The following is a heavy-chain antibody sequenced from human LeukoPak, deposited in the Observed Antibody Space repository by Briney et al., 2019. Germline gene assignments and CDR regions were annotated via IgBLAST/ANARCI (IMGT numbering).Heavy chain of an antibody. CDR1: GGSISSYY. D-gene: IGHD3-3*01. V-gene: IGHV4-59*08. CDR2: IYYSGST. Sequence: SEALSLTCTVSGGSISSYYWSWIREPPGKGLEWIGYIYYSGSTNYNPSLKSRVTISVDTSKNQFSPKLSSVTAADTAVYYCARRDFWSGYFDYWGQGTLVTVSS. J-gene: IGHJ4*02. CDR3: ARRDFWSGYFDY.